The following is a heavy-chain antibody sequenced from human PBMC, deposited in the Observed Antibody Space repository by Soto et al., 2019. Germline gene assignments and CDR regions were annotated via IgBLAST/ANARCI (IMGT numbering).Heavy chain of an antibody. D-gene: IGHD1-7*01. CDR3: ARGRNYAAFDI. V-gene: IGHV3-13*01. Sequence: EVQLVESGGALVQPGGSLRFSCVTSGFIFSDYDMHWVRQATGKGLEWVSGIGPASDTYYPGSVRGRFTVSRENAKDSLYLEMNSLSAGDTAVYYCARGRNYAAFDIWGQGTMVTVSS. J-gene: IGHJ3*02. CDR2: IGPASDT. CDR1: GFIFSDYD.